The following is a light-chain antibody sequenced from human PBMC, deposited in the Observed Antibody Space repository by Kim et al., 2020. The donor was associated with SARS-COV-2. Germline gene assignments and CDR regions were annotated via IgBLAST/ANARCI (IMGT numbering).Light chain of an antibody. J-gene: IGKJ2*01. V-gene: IGKV1-5*03. Sequence: SASVGDRVPITCRASQSISSWLAWYQQKPGKAPKLLIYKASSLESGVRSRFSGSGSGTEFTLTISSLQPDDFATYYCQQYNSYAYTFGQGTKLEI. CDR1: QSISSW. CDR3: QQYNSYAYT. CDR2: KAS.